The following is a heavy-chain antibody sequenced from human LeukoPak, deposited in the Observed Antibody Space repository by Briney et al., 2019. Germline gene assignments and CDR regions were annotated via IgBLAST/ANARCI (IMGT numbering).Heavy chain of an antibody. D-gene: IGHD6-6*01. Sequence: GRSLRLSCAASGFTFDDYAMHWVRQAPGKGLEWVSGISWNSGSIGYADSVKGRFTISRDNAKNSLYLQMNSLRAEDTALYYCAKGISSIEARFGYYYYMDVWGKGTTVTVSS. J-gene: IGHJ6*03. CDR1: GFTFDDYA. V-gene: IGHV3-9*01. CDR2: ISWNSGSI. CDR3: AKGISSIEARFGYYYYMDV.